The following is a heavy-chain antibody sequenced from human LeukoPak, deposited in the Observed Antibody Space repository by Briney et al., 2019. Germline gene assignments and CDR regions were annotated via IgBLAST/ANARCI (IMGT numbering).Heavy chain of an antibody. CDR1: GGSISSYY. D-gene: IGHD3-9*01. CDR3: ARAEREDYDILTGYYVGGAFDI. Sequence: SETLSLTCTVSGGSISSYYWSWIRQPPGKGQEWIGYIYYSGSTNYNPSLKSRVTISVDTSKNQFSLKLSSVTAADTAVYYCARAEREDYDILTGYYVGGAFDIWGQGTMVTVSS. J-gene: IGHJ3*02. CDR2: IYYSGST. V-gene: IGHV4-59*01.